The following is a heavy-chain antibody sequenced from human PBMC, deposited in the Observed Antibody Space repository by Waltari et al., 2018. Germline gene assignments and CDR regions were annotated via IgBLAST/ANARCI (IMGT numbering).Heavy chain of an antibody. CDR2: INAGNGNT. J-gene: IGHJ4*02. V-gene: IGHV1-3*01. D-gene: IGHD1-26*01. Sequence: QVQLVQSGAEVKKPGASVKVSCKASGYTFTSYAMHWVRQAPGQRLEWMGWINAGNGNTKYAPKFQGRGTITRDTSASTAYMELSSLRSEDTAVYYCAREGVGTHQRWFDYWGQGTLVTVSS. CDR3: AREGVGTHQRWFDY. CDR1: GYTFTSYA.